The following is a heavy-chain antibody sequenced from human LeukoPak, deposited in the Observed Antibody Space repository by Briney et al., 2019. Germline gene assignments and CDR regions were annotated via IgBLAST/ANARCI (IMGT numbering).Heavy chain of an antibody. CDR2: INDDTP. CDR3: AKEYDLWHEQGNWFDT. CDR1: GFSFNTYS. Sequence: GGSLRLSCTTSGFSFNTYSMSWVRQAPGKGLEWVSAINDDTPYYTYSVKGRFTVSRDNSRDTLYLHLNSLRAEDTAIYYCAKEYDLWHEQGNWFDTWGQGVLVTVSS. J-gene: IGHJ5*02. V-gene: IGHV3-23*01. D-gene: IGHD3-3*01.